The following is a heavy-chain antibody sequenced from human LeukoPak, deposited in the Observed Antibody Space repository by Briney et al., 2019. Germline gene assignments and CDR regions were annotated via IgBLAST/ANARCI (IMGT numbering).Heavy chain of an antibody. CDR1: GGSFSGYY. CDR2: INHSGST. V-gene: IGHV4-34*01. CDR3: ASASSGQEGFDY. J-gene: IGHJ4*02. Sequence: SETLSLTCAVYGGSFSGYYWSWIRQPPGKGLEWIGEINHSGSTNYNPSLKCRVTISVDTSKNQFSLKLSSVTAADTAVYYCASASSGQEGFDYWGQGTLVTVSS.